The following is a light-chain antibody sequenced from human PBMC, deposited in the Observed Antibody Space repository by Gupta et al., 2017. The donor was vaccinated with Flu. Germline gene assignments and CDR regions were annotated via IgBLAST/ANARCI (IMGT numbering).Light chain of an antibody. CDR1: QGIKSW. CDR3: QQGDSFPIT. J-gene: IGKJ4*01. Sequence: DIQMTQSPSSVCASVGDRVTITCRASQGIKSWLAWYQQKPGKAPKILIYAASSLQSGVPSRFSGSGSGTDFTLTINSLQPEDSATYFCQQGDSFPITFGGGTKVEIK. V-gene: IGKV1D-12*01. CDR2: AAS.